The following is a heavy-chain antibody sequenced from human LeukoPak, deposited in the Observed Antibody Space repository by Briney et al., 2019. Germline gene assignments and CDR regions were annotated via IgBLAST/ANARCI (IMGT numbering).Heavy chain of an antibody. Sequence: ASVKVSXKVSGYTLTELSMHWVRQAPGKGLEWIGGFDPEDGETIYAQKFQGRVTMTEDTSTDTAYMELSSLRSEDTAVYYCATDLTESLTGTPGYWGQGTLVTVSS. CDR1: GYTLTELS. J-gene: IGHJ4*02. CDR2: FDPEDGET. CDR3: ATDLTESLTGTPGY. D-gene: IGHD1-7*01. V-gene: IGHV1-24*01.